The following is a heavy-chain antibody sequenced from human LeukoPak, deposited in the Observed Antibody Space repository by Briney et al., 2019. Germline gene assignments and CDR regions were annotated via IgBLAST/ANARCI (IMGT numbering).Heavy chain of an antibody. CDR3: ARGGAAVGGNPDAEHYYYYMDV. V-gene: IGHV1-69*05. D-gene: IGHD4-23*01. Sequence: SVTVSCKASGYIFNSYYIHWVRQAPGQGLEWMGGIIPIFGTANYAQKFQGRVTTTTDESTSTAYMELSSLRSEDTAVYYCARGGAAVGGNPDAEHYYYYMDVWGKGTTVTVSS. CDR1: GYIFNSYY. J-gene: IGHJ6*03. CDR2: IIPIFGTA.